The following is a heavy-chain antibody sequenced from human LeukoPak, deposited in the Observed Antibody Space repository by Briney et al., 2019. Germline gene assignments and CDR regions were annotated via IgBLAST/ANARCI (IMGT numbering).Heavy chain of an antibody. CDR2: INPSGGST. CDR1: GYTFTSYY. D-gene: IGHD3-22*01. J-gene: IGHJ4*02. Sequence: ASVKVSCKASGYTFTSYYMHWVRQAPGQGLEWMGIINPSGGSTSYAQKFQGRVTMTRDTSTSTVYMELNSLRSEDTAVYYCARAPYYDSSGYLIDYWGQGTLVTVSS. V-gene: IGHV1-46*01. CDR3: ARAPYYDSSGYLIDY.